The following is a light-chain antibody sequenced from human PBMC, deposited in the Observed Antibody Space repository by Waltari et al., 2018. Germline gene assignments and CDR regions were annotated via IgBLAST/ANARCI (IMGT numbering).Light chain of an antibody. J-gene: IGLJ2*01. CDR3: CSFASRIGV. CDR2: EVT. CDR1: SSDGGRYNF. Sequence: QSALTQPASVSGSPGQSITISCPGTSSDGGRYNFFSWYQQHPGKAPKLIISEVTKRPSGVSNRFSGSKSGNTASLTISGLQADDEADYYCCSFASRIGVFGGGTKVTVL. V-gene: IGLV2-23*02.